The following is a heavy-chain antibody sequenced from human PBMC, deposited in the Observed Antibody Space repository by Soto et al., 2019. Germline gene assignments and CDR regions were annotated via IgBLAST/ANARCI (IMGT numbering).Heavy chain of an antibody. CDR3: AKDKWDTAMTYFDY. CDR2: ISDRGDTT. CDR1: GFTISSNA. J-gene: IGHJ4*02. V-gene: IGHV3-23*01. D-gene: IGHD5-18*01. Sequence: PGGSLRLSCAASGFTISSNAMYWVRQAPGKGLEWVSGISDRGDTTHYADSVKGRFTISRDTSKNTLYLQLNTLRAEDTAVYYCAKDKWDTAMTYFDYWGQGTLVTV.